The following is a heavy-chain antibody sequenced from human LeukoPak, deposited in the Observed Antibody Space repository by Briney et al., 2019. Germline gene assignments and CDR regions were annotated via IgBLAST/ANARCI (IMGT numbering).Heavy chain of an antibody. CDR3: ARDRGVMIMGYFDY. D-gene: IGHD3-10*01. Sequence: GGSLRLSCAAYGFTFSSYSMNWVRQAPGKGLEWVSYITSSSTIYYADSVKGRFTISRDNAKNSLYLQMNSLRDEDTAVYYCARDRGVMIMGYFDYWGQGTLVTVSS. CDR2: ITSSSTI. CDR1: GFTFSSYS. V-gene: IGHV3-48*02. J-gene: IGHJ4*02.